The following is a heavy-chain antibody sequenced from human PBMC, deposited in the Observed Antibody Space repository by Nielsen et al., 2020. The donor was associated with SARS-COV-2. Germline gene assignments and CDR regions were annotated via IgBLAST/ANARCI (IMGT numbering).Heavy chain of an antibody. CDR2: INHSGST. Sequence: SETLSLTCAVYGGSFSGYYWSWIRQPPGKGLEWIGEINHSGSTNYNPSLKSRVTISVDTSKNQFSLKLSSVTAADTAVYYCAREGRSGSSYNWFDPWGQGTLVTVSS. V-gene: IGHV4-34*01. CDR1: GGSFSGYY. J-gene: IGHJ5*02. CDR3: AREGRSGSSYNWFDP. D-gene: IGHD6-6*01.